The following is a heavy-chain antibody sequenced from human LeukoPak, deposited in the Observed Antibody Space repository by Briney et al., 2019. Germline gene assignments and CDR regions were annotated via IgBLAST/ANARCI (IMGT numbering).Heavy chain of an antibody. D-gene: IGHD2-2*03. CDR3: ARGADVDIVVVPAALTRSGYDY. CDR2: IYHSGST. V-gene: IGHV4-30-2*01. Sequence: SETLSLTCAVSGGSISSGGYSWSWIRQPPGKGLEWIGYIYHSGSTYYNPSLKSRVTISVDRSKNQFSLKLSSVTAADTAVYYCARGADVDIVVVPAALTRSGYDYWGQGTLVTVSS. CDR1: GGSISSGGYS. J-gene: IGHJ4*02.